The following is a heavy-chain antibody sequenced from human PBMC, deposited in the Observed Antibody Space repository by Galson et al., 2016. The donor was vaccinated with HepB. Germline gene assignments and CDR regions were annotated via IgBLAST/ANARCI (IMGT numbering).Heavy chain of an antibody. V-gene: IGHV3-7*01. CDR2: IKHDGSQT. CDR1: SFTFSNYW. Sequence: SLRLSCAASSFTFSNYWMNWVRQAPGKGLEWVANIKHDGSQTYYVGSVKGRFTISRDNARNSLYLQMGSLRGDDMAVSYCAREQRCGADCYYLDYWGQGALVTVSS. D-gene: IGHD2-21*02. CDR3: AREQRCGADCYYLDY. J-gene: IGHJ4*03.